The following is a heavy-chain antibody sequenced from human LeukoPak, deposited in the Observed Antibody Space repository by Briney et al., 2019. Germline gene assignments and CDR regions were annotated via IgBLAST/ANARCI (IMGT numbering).Heavy chain of an antibody. D-gene: IGHD1-26*01. Sequence: GGSLRLSCAASGFTFSGSAMHWVRQASGRGLEWVSRIRSKANSYATAYAASVKGRFTISRDDSKNTAYLQMNSLKTEDTAVYYCTRSIVGATIDYWGREPWSPSPQ. V-gene: IGHV3-73*01. CDR2: IRSKANSYAT. J-gene: IGHJ4*02. CDR3: TRSIVGATIDY. CDR1: GFTFSGSA.